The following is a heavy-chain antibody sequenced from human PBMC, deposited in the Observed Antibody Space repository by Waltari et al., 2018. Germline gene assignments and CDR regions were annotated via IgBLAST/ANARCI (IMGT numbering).Heavy chain of an antibody. CDR1: GFTFSYAW. J-gene: IGHJ4*02. CDR2: IKSKTDGGTA. D-gene: IGHD3-10*01. CDR3: TTWGSLMSD. Sequence: EVQLVESGGGLVKPGESLRLSCAASGFTFSYAWMNWVRQAPGKGLEWVCRIKSKTDGGTADYSATVEGRFTISRDDSKNTLYLQMNSLETEDTAVYYCTTWGSLMSDWGQGTLVTVSS. V-gene: IGHV3-15*01.